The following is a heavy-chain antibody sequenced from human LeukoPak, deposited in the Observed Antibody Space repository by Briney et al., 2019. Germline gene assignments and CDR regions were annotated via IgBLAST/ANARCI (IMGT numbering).Heavy chain of an antibody. CDR2: IYYSGST. J-gene: IGHJ3*02. V-gene: IGHV4-61*01. CDR3: ARRYRIAAGHNAFDI. Sequence: SETLSLTCTVSGYSISNGYYWGWIRQPPGKGLEWIGYIYYSGSTNYNPSLKSRVTISMDTSKNQFSLTLNSVTAADTAVYSCARRYRIAAGHNAFDIWGPGTMVTVSS. CDR1: GYSISNGYY. D-gene: IGHD6-6*01.